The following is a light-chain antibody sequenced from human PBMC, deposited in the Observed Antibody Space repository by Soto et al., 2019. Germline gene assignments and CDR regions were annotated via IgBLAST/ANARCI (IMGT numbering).Light chain of an antibody. J-gene: IGKJ1*01. CDR3: QQTYSDPPWT. Sequence: DIQMTQSPSSLSASVGDRDTITCRASQTISNYLNWYQQKPGKAPKLLMYGASNLQSGVPTRFSGSGSATAFTLTISSLQPEDFATYYCQQTYSDPPWTFGQGTKVEV. CDR2: GAS. V-gene: IGKV1-39*01. CDR1: QTISNY.